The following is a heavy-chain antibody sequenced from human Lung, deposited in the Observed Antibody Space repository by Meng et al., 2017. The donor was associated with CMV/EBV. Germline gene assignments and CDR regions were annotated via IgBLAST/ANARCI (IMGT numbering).Heavy chain of an antibody. CDR1: GFTFGHYW. Sequence: GESLKISCVASGFTFGHYWMSWVRRSPARGLEWVANIKQDATEARYADSTKGRFTISRDNTRRAVSLEMNSLRVEDSAVYYCAGVLCDDSTCFNGLDFWGQGTPVXVSS. CDR3: AGVLCDDSTCFNGLDF. D-gene: IGHD2-2*01. CDR2: IKQDATEA. J-gene: IGHJ4*02. V-gene: IGHV3-7*01.